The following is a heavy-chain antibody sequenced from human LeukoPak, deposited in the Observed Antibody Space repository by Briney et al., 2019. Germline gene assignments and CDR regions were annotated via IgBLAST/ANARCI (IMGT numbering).Heavy chain of an antibody. Sequence: RPGGSLRLSCAASGFTFSYAWMSWVRQAPGIGLEWVGRIKCKADGGTTDYAAPVKGRFTISRDDSKNTLYLQMNSLKSEDTAVYYCATGLRGRGPNPLSSRIDYWGQGTLVTVSS. V-gene: IGHV3-15*01. J-gene: IGHJ4*02. CDR3: ATGLRGRGPNPLSSRIDY. CDR1: GFTFSYAW. CDR2: IKCKADGGTT. D-gene: IGHD2/OR15-2a*01.